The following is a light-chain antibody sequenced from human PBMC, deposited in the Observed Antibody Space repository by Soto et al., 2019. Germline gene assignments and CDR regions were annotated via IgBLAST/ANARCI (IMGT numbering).Light chain of an antibody. V-gene: IGKV3-20*01. J-gene: IGKJ1*01. CDR2: AAS. CDR1: QSVSSNY. Sequence: EIVLTQSPATLSLSPGERATLSCRASQSVSSNYLAWYQQKPDQAPRLLIFAASSRNTGIPDRFSGSGSGTDFTLTISRLEPEDFAVYHCQQYGSSPRTFGQGTKVEIK. CDR3: QQYGSSPRT.